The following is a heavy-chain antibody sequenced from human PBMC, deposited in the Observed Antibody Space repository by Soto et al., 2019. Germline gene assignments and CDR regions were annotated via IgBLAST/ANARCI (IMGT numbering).Heavy chain of an antibody. CDR3: ARGVDDILTGYYNRAFDI. V-gene: IGHV3-20*01. Sequence: GGSLRLSCAASGFTFDDYGMSWVRQAPGKGLEWVSGINWNGGSTGYADSVKGRFTISRDNAKNSLYLQMNSLRAEDTALYHCARGVDDILTGYYNRAFDIWGQGTMVTVSS. J-gene: IGHJ3*02. CDR2: INWNGGST. CDR1: GFTFDDYG. D-gene: IGHD3-9*01.